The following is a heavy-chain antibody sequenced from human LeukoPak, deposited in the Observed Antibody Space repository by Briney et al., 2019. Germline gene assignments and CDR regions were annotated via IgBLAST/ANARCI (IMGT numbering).Heavy chain of an antibody. CDR3: AKDLNHGDYS. V-gene: IGHV3-66*01. CDR2: IYSGGST. CDR1: GFTVSSNY. D-gene: IGHD4-17*01. Sequence: PGGSLRLSCAASGFTVSSNYMSWVRQAAGKGLEWVSVIYSGGSTYYADSVKGRFTISRNNSKNTLYLQMNSLRAEDTAVYYCAKDLNHGDYSWGQGTLVTVSS. J-gene: IGHJ4*02.